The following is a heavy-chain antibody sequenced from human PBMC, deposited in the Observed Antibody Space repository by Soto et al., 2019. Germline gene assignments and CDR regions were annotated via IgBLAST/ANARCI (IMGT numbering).Heavy chain of an antibody. CDR2: ISSSSSYI. Sequence: EVQLVESGGGLVKPGGSLRLSCAASGFTFSSYSMNWVRQAPGKGLEWVSSISSSSSYIYYADSVKVRFTISRDNAKNSQYLQMNSLRAEDTAVYYCARDGKDYGDPGNSDIWGQGTMVTVSS. CDR1: GFTFSSYS. V-gene: IGHV3-21*01. D-gene: IGHD4-17*01. J-gene: IGHJ3*02. CDR3: ARDGKDYGDPGNSDI.